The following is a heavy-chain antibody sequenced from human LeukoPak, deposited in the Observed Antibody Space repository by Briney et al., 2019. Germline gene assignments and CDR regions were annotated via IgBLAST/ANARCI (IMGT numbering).Heavy chain of an antibody. Sequence: SETLSLTCTVSSGSINSYYWSWIRQPAGKGLEWIGRIYTSGSTNYNPSLKSRVTVSVDTSKNQFSLKLTSVTAADTAVYYCARDALYCSSTSCYRYWYFDLWGRGTLVTVSS. D-gene: IGHD2-2*01. J-gene: IGHJ2*01. CDR2: IYTSGST. V-gene: IGHV4-4*07. CDR3: ARDALYCSSTSCYRYWYFDL. CDR1: SGSINSYY.